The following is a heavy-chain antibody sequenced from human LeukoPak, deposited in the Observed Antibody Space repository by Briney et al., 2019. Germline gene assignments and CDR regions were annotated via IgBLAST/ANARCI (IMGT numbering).Heavy chain of an antibody. CDR3: ARGPGYYDILTGLGPSPFDY. D-gene: IGHD3-9*01. Sequence: SETLSLTCTVSGGSISSYYWSRIRQPPGKGLEWIGYIYYSGSTNYNPSLKSRVTISVDTSKNQFSLKLSSVTAADTAVYYCARGPGYYDILTGLGPSPFDYWGQGTLVTVSS. CDR1: GGSISSYY. J-gene: IGHJ4*02. V-gene: IGHV4-59*01. CDR2: IYYSGST.